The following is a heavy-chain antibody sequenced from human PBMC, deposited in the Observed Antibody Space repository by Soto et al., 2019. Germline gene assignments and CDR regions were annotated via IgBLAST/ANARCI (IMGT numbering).Heavy chain of an antibody. D-gene: IGHD3-3*01. J-gene: IGHJ6*02. V-gene: IGHV1-18*01. CDR1: GYTFTSYG. CDR2: ISAYNGNT. Sequence: ASVKVSCKASGYTFTSYGISWVRQAPGQGLEWMGWISAYNGNTNYAQKLQGRVTMTTDTSTSTAYMELRSLRSDDTAVYYCARGSPTSYDFWSGYYMSPDYYYYGMAVWGQGTTVTVSS. CDR3: ARGSPTSYDFWSGYYMSPDYYYYGMAV.